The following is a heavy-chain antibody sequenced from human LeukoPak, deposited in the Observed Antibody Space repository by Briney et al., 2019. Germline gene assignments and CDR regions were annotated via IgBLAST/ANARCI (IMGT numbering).Heavy chain of an antibody. CDR1: GGSFSGYY. CDR3: ARGGYNWNY. V-gene: IGHV4-34*01. Sequence: ASETLSLTCAVYGGSFSGYYWSWIRQPPGKGLEWIGEINHSGSTNYNPSLKSRVTISVDTSKNQFSLKLSSVTAADTAVYYCARGGYNWNYWGQGTLVTVSS. D-gene: IGHD1-20*01. CDR2: INHSGST. J-gene: IGHJ4*02.